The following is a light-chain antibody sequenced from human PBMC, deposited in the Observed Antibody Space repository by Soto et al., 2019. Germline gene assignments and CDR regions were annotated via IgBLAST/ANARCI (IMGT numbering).Light chain of an antibody. Sequence: QSALTQPASVSGSPGQSITISCTGTSSDGGGYNYVSWYQHHPGKAPKLMIYDVSNRPSGVSNRFSGSKSGNTASLTISGLQPEDEDDYYCSSYTTSNTRQIVLGTGTKLTVL. CDR3: SSYTTSNTRQIV. V-gene: IGLV2-14*03. J-gene: IGLJ1*01. CDR1: SSDGGGYNY. CDR2: DVS.